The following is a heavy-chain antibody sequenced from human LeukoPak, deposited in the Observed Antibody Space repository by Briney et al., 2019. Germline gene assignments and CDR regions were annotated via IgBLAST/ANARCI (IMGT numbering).Heavy chain of an antibody. CDR2: NNHNGST. J-gene: IGHJ6*03. D-gene: IGHD5-12*01. Sequence: EASETLSLTCALYGGSFSGYYWSWIRQPPGKRLEWIGENNHNGSTNYNPSLKSRVTISIDTSKNQFSLKLTSVTAADTAVYYCARGLPDYHYYYYYMDVWGKGTTVTVSS. V-gene: IGHV4-34*01. CDR1: GGSFSGYY. CDR3: ARGLPDYHYYYYYMDV.